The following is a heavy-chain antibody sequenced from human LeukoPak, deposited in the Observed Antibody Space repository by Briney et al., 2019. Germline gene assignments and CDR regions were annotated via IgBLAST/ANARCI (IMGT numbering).Heavy chain of an antibody. CDR3: AREGYSSGWYAFSYYYYGMDV. CDR1: GYTFTSYA. J-gene: IGHJ6*02. Sequence: ASVKVSCKASGYTFTSYAMHWVRQAPGQRLEWMGWINAGNGNTKYSQKFQGRVTITRDTSASTAYMELSSLRSEDTAVYYCAREGYSSGWYAFSYYYYGMDVWGQGTTVTVSS. D-gene: IGHD6-19*01. V-gene: IGHV1-3*01. CDR2: INAGNGNT.